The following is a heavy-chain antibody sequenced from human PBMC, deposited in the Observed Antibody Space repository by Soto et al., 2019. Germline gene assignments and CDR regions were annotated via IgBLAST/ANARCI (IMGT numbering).Heavy chain of an antibody. Sequence: PSETLSLTCAVSGGSISSGGYSWSWIRQPPGKGLEWIGYIYHSGSTYYNPSLKSRVTISVDRSKNQFSLKLSSVTAADTAVYYCARGDSGYVRAAFDYWGQGTLVTAPQ. D-gene: IGHD5-12*01. CDR1: GGSISSGGYS. CDR3: ARGDSGYVRAAFDY. CDR2: IYHSGST. V-gene: IGHV4-30-2*01. J-gene: IGHJ4*02.